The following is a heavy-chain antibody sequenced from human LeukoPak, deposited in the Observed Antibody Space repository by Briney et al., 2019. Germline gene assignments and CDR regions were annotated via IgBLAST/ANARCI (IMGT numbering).Heavy chain of an antibody. CDR1: GFTFSSYG. D-gene: IGHD2-15*01. CDR2: IRYDGSNK. CDR3: ANVWGVVVAARF. Sequence: GGSLRLSCAASGFTFSSYGMHWVRQAPGKGLEGVAFIRYDGSNKYYADSVKGRFTISRDNSKNTLYLQMNSLRAEDTAVYYCANVWGVVVAARFWGKGTTVTISS. V-gene: IGHV3-30*02. J-gene: IGHJ6*04.